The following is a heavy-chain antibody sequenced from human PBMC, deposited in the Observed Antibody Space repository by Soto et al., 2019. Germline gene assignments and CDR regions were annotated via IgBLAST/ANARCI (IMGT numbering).Heavy chain of an antibody. Sequence: SETLSLTCTVSGGSISSSSYYWGWIRQPPGKVLEWIVSIYYSGSTYYNPSLKSRVTISLDTSNNQFSLNLSSVTAADTAVYYCGRIPWGYTSSDFDYWGQGTLVTVSS. CDR1: GGSISSSSYY. CDR3: GRIPWGYTSSDFDY. D-gene: IGHD1-1*01. CDR2: IYYSGST. J-gene: IGHJ4*02. V-gene: IGHV4-39*01.